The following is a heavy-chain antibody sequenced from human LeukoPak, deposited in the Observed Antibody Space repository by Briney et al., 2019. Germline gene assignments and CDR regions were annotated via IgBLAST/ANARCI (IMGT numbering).Heavy chain of an antibody. J-gene: IGHJ4*02. CDR3: AKENYDSSGYPFDS. Sequence: GGSLRLSCAASGFTFSSYAMNWVRQAPGKGLEWVSAISSSGISTYYADSVKGRFTISRDNSKNTLYLQMNSLRAEDAAVYYCAKENYDSSGYPFDSWGQGTLVTVSS. CDR2: ISSSGIST. D-gene: IGHD3-22*01. V-gene: IGHV3-23*01. CDR1: GFTFSSYA.